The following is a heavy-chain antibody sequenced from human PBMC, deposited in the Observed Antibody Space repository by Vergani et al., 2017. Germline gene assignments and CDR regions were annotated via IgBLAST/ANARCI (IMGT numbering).Heavy chain of an antibody. CDR3: ARVAGYGDYEDY. D-gene: IGHD4-17*01. V-gene: IGHV1-46*01. CDR2: INPSGGST. J-gene: IGHJ4*02. Sequence: QVQLVQSGAEVKKPGASVKVSCKASGYTFTSYYMHWVRQAPGQGLEWMGIINPSGGSTSYAQKFQGRVTITADKSTSTAYMELSSLRSEDTAVYYCARVAGYGDYEDYWGQGTLVTVSS. CDR1: GYTFTSYY.